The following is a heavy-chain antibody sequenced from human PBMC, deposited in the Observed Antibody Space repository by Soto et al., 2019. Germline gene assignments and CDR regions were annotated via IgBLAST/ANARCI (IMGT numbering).Heavy chain of an antibody. Sequence: PGGSLRLSCAASGFTFSSYSMNWVRQAPGKGLEWVSSISSSSSYIYYADSVKGRFTISRDNAKNSLYLQMNSLRAEDTAVYYCARDFPPEGGSYFGGMDVWGQGNTVTVS. CDR1: GFTFSSYS. V-gene: IGHV3-21*01. D-gene: IGHD1-26*01. J-gene: IGHJ6*02. CDR3: ARDFPPEGGSYFGGMDV. CDR2: ISSSSSYI.